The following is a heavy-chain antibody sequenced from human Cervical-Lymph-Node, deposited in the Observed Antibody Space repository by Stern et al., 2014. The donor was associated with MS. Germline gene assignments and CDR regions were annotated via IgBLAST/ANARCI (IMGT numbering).Heavy chain of an antibody. D-gene: IGHD3-9*01. CDR1: GGSISSGNYY. CDR3: ARGNYDVLTDNGGHGFDI. CDR2: IYSSGST. Sequence: QLQLQESGPGLVKPSQTLSLTCTVSGGSISSGNYYWSWIRQPAGEGLEWIGRIYSSGSTQYNPPLKSPVTISAGTSTNQFVLRLSSVTAADTAVYYCARGNYDVLTDNGGHGFDIWGQGTMVTVSS. J-gene: IGHJ3*02. V-gene: IGHV4-61*02.